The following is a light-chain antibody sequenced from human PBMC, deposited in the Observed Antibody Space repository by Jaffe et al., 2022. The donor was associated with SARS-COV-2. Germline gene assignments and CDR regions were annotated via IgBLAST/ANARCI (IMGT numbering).Light chain of an antibody. J-gene: IGLJ1*01. CDR1: SSNIGAGYD. CDR3: QSYDSTLTGSSYV. Sequence: QSVLTQPPSVSGAPGQRVTISCTGSSSNIGAGYDVHWYQQLPGTAPKLLIYGNTNRPSGVPDRFSGSKSGTSASLAISGLQAGDEADYYCQSYDSTLTGSSYVFGTGTKVTVL. CDR2: GNT. V-gene: IGLV1-40*01.